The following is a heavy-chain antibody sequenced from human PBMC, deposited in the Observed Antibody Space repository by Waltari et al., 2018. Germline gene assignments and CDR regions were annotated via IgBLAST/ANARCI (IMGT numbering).Heavy chain of an antibody. V-gene: IGHV1-2*04. D-gene: IGHD2-8*02. CDR2: INPKSGGT. CDR1: GYTFTDYH. CDR3: ARRSCTGECYAPYVY. Sequence: QVQLVQSGAEVTKPGASVQVYCKPSGYTFTDYHLPWLRQAPGQGLEWMGWINPKSGGTYYAQTFQGWVTMTRDTSTSTVYMELSSLKSDDTAMYYCARRSCTGECYAPYVYWGQGSLVTVSS. J-gene: IGHJ4*02.